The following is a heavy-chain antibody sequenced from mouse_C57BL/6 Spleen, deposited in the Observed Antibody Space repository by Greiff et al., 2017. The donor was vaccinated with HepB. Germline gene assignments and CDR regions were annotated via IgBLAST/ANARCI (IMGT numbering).Heavy chain of an antibody. V-gene: IGHV5-17*01. J-gene: IGHJ2*01. CDR1: GFTFSDYG. Sequence: EVQLVESGGGLVKPGGSLKLSCAASGFTFSDYGMHWVRQAPEKGLEWVAYISSGSSTIYYADTVKGRFTISRDNAKNTLFLQMTSLRSEDTAMYYCARPYGSSYERYFDYWGQGTTLTVSS. D-gene: IGHD1-1*01. CDR3: ARPYGSSYERYFDY. CDR2: ISSGSSTI.